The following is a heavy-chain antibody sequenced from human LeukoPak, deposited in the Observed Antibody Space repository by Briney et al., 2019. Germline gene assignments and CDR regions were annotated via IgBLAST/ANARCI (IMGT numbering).Heavy chain of an antibody. CDR1: GFTFDDYA. J-gene: IGHJ4*02. D-gene: IGHD3-10*01. V-gene: IGHV3-9*01. CDR2: ISWNSGSI. CDR3: ARDYGSGSYYNSAY. Sequence: PGRSLRLSCAASGFTFDDYAMHWVRQAPGKGLEWVSGISWNSGSIGYANSVKGRFTISRDNAKNSLYLQMNSLRAEDTAVYYCARDYGSGSYYNSAYWGQGTLVTVSS.